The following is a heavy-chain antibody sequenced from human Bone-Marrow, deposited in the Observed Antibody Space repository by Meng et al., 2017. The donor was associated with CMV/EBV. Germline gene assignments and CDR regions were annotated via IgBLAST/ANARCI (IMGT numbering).Heavy chain of an antibody. CDR1: GFTFSTYS. J-gene: IGHJ4*02. V-gene: IGHV3-21*01. CDR2: ISSSSSYI. Sequence: GESLKISSAASGFTFSTYSMSWVRQAPGKGQEWVSSISSSSSYIYYADSVKGRFTISRDNAKNSLYLQMNSLRAEDTAVYYCVRSPGYCSNTNCYSNHFDYWGQGALVTVSS. D-gene: IGHD2-2*01. CDR3: VRSPGYCSNTNCYSNHFDY.